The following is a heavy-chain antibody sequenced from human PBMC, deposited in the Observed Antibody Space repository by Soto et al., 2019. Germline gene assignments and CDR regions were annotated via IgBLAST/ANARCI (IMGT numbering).Heavy chain of an antibody. Sequence: QVQLLQSGAEVKKPGASVRVSCKASGYTFSTYAISWVRQAPGQGLEWMGWISVYNGNTKYAQKLQGRVTMTADTSTSTAYMELRSLRSDDTAVYYGAGSPNYYYYMDVWGKGTRVNVSS. CDR1: GYTFSTYA. V-gene: IGHV1-18*01. J-gene: IGHJ6*03. CDR2: ISVYNGNT. CDR3: AGSPNYYYYMDV.